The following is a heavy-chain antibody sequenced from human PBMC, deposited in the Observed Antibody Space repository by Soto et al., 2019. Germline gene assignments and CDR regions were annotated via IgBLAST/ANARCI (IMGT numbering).Heavy chain of an antibody. J-gene: IGHJ6*02. Sequence: QMQLVQSGPEVKKPETSVKVSCKASGFTFTSSAVQWVRQARGQRLKWIGWIVVSSGNTNYAQKFQERVTITRDMSTSKAYMELSSPRSEDTAVYYCAAVTKGGSYYYCFGMDVWGQGNTVTVSS. V-gene: IGHV1-58*01. CDR3: AAVTKGGSYYYCFGMDV. D-gene: IGHD1-26*01. CDR1: GFTFTSSA. CDR2: IVVSSGNT.